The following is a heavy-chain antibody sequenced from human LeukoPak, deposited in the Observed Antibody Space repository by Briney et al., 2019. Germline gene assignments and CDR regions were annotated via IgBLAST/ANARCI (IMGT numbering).Heavy chain of an antibody. CDR1: GFTFDDYA. V-gene: IGHV3-9*01. CDR3: AKGSIVETTTPFDY. CDR2: TGWNSGSI. J-gene: IGHJ4*02. Sequence: GGSLRLSCAASGFTFDDYAMHWVRQTPGKGLEWVSGTGWNSGSIGYADSVKGRFTISRDNSKNTLYLQMNSLRAEDTAVYYCAKGSIVETTTPFDYWGQGTLVTVSS. D-gene: IGHD1-26*01.